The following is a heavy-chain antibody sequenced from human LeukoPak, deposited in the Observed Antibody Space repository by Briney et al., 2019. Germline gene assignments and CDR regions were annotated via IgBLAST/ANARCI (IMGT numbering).Heavy chain of an antibody. Sequence: ASVKVSCKASGYTFTGHYMHWVRQAPGQGLEWMGWINPNSGGTNYAQKFQGRVTMTRDTSISTAYMELSRLRSDDTAVYYCAGQVDTAMVGLDYWGQGTLVTVSS. CDR1: GYTFTGHY. V-gene: IGHV1-2*02. J-gene: IGHJ4*02. CDR3: AGQVDTAMVGLDY. CDR2: INPNSGGT. D-gene: IGHD5-18*01.